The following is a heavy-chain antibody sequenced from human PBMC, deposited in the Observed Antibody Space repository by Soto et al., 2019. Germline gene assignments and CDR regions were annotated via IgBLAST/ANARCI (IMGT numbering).Heavy chain of an antibody. Sequence: GRSLRLSCAASGFTFGSYGMHWVSQAPGKGLEWVAAISGGGSNTYYADSVKGRFTISRDNSKNTLYLQMNSLRAEDTAVYYFVKSAVVVPATMAKSGFDPWGQGTLVTVSS. CDR2: ISGGGSNT. V-gene: IGHV3-23*01. CDR1: GFTFGSYG. CDR3: VKSAVVVPATMAKSGFDP. D-gene: IGHD2-2*01. J-gene: IGHJ5*02.